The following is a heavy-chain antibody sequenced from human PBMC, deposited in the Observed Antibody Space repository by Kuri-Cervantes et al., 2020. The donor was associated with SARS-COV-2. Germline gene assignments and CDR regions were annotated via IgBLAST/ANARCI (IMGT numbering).Heavy chain of an antibody. CDR3: ARDGVKDDYGFSSY. CDR1: GFTFSSYS. CDR2: ISSSSSTI. Sequence: GESLKISCAASGFTFSSYSMNWVRQAPGKGLEWVSYISSSSSTIYYADSVKGRFTISRDNAKNSRYLQMNSLRDEDTAVYYCARDGVKDDYGFSSYWGQGTLVTVSS. V-gene: IGHV3-48*02. J-gene: IGHJ4*02. D-gene: IGHD4-17*01.